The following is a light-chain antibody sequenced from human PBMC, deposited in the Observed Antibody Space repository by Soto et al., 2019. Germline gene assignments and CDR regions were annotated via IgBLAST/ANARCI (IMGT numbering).Light chain of an antibody. V-gene: IGKV1-5*01. J-gene: IGKJ1*01. Sequence: DIQMTQSPSTLSASVGDRVTITCRASQSISSWLAWYQQKPGKAPKLLIYDASSLESGVPSRFSGSGSGTEFTLTICSLQPDDFATYYCQQYNSYWTYGHGTKVSIK. CDR2: DAS. CDR3: QQYNSYWT. CDR1: QSISSW.